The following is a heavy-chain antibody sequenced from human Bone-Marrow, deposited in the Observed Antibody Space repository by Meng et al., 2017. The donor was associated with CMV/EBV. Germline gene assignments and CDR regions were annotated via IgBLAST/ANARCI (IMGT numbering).Heavy chain of an antibody. J-gene: IGHJ6*02. CDR1: GYTYTSYG. D-gene: IGHD3-9*01. V-gene: IGHV1-18*01. CDR2: ISGYNGNT. Sequence: ASVKVSCKASGYTYTSYGVSWVRQAPGQGPEWMGWISGYNGNTYYAQKFQGRVTMTTDTSTTTAYMELRSLRSDDTAVYYCARDPCDILTGRPLPRMDVWGQGTTVTVSS. CDR3: ARDPCDILTGRPLPRMDV.